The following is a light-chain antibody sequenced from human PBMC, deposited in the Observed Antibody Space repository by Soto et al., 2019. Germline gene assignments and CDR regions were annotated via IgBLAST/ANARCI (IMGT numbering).Light chain of an antibody. V-gene: IGLV4-60*03. CDR2: LEGSGSY. CDR1: RGHSSYI. J-gene: IGLJ2*01. CDR3: ETWDSNTLV. Sequence: QPVLTQSSSASASLGSSVKLTCTLIRGHSSYIIAWHQQQPGKAPRYLMKLEGSGSYNKGSGVPDRFSGSSSGADRYLTISNLQSEDEADYYCETWDSNTLVFGGGTKRTVL.